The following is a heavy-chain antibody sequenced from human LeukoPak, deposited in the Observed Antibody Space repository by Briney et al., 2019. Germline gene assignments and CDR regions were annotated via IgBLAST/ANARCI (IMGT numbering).Heavy chain of an antibody. D-gene: IGHD5-24*01. CDR2: IYHDERT. CDR1: GFSASSLY. CDR3: ARARRVGYSNWDY. J-gene: IGHJ4*02. V-gene: IGHV3-53*01. Sequence: PGGSLRLSCAASGFSASSLYMSWVRQAPGKGLEWVSVIYHDERTDYAGSVRGRFTISRDNSKNTLYLQMNSLRVDDTAVYYCARARRVGYSNWDYWGQGTLVTVSS.